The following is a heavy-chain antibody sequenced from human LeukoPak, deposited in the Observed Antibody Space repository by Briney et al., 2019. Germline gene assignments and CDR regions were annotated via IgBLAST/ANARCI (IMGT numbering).Heavy chain of an antibody. Sequence: GGSLRLSCSASGFTFSSHEMNWLRQAPEKGLEWVSYISGSGSSRYYADSVKGRFTISRDNTRNSLYLQMDSLRAEDTALYYCARVEQQLVRGYWGQGTLVTVSS. CDR3: ARVEQQLVRGY. V-gene: IGHV3-48*03. J-gene: IGHJ4*02. D-gene: IGHD6-13*01. CDR2: ISGSGSSR. CDR1: GFTFSSHE.